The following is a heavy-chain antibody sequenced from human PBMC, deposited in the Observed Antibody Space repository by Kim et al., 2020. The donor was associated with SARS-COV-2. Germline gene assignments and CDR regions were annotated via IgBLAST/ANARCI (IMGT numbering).Heavy chain of an antibody. Sequence: ASVKVSCKASGYTFTSYYMHWVRQAPGQGLEWMGIINPSGGSTSYAQKFQGRVTMTRDTSTSTVYMELSSLRSEDTAVYYCARDIREKDTAMVTGYYYYYYGMDVWGQGTTVTVSS. J-gene: IGHJ6*02. CDR3: ARDIREKDTAMVTGYYYYYYGMDV. CDR1: GYTFTSYY. CDR2: INPSGGST. V-gene: IGHV1-46*01. D-gene: IGHD5-18*01.